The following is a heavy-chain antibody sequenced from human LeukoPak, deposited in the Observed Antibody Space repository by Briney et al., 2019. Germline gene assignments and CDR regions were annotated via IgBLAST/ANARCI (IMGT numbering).Heavy chain of an antibody. CDR1: GYTFTSYY. Sequence: ASVKVSCKASGYTFTSYYMHWVRQAPGQGLEWMGIINPSGGSTSYAQKLQGRVTMTRDMSTSTVYMELSSLRSEDTAVYYCARGGYDSTPYYYYYMDVWGKGTTVTVSS. D-gene: IGHD3-3*01. V-gene: IGHV1-46*01. CDR3: ARGGYDSTPYYYYYMDV. J-gene: IGHJ6*03. CDR2: INPSGGST.